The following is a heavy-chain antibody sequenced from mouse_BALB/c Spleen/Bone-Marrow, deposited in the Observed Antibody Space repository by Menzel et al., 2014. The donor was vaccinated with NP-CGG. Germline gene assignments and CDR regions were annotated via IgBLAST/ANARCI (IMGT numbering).Heavy chain of an antibody. CDR1: GFTFSSFG. D-gene: IGHD2-13*01. Sequence: DVMLVESGGGLVQPGGSRKLSCAASGFTFSSFGMHWVGQAPEKGLAWVAYISSGSSTIYYADTVKGRFTISKDNPKNTLFLQMTSLRSEDTAMYYCASLTCYAMDYWGQGTSVTVSS. CDR3: ASLTCYAMDY. J-gene: IGHJ4*01. CDR2: ISSGSSTI. V-gene: IGHV5-17*02.